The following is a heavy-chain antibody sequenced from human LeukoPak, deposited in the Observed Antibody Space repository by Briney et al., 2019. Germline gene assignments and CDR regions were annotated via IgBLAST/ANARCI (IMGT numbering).Heavy chain of an antibody. CDR1: GYTFTSYY. Sequence: ASVKVSCKASGYTFTSYYMHWVRQAPGQGLEWMGIINPSGGSTSYAQKFQGRVTMTRDMSTSTVYMELSSLRAEDTAVYYCARDFCSGGSCLNTPFDYWGQGTLVTVSS. J-gene: IGHJ4*02. CDR3: ARDFCSGGSCLNTPFDY. CDR2: INPSGGST. V-gene: IGHV1-46*01. D-gene: IGHD2-15*01.